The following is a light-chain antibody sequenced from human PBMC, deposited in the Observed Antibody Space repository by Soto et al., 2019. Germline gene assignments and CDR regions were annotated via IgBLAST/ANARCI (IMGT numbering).Light chain of an antibody. CDR2: GAS. CDR3: QQYNNWPPWT. V-gene: IGKV3-15*01. J-gene: IGKJ1*01. Sequence: EIVMTQSPDTLSVSPGERAILSCRASQSVSSNLVWYQQKPGQAPRLLIYGASTRATGIPARFSGSGSGTEFTLTISSLQSEDFAVYYCQQYNNWPPWTFGQGTKVEIK. CDR1: QSVSSN.